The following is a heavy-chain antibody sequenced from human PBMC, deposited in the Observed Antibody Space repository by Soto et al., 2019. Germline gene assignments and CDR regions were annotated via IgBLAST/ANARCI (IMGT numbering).Heavy chain of an antibody. Sequence: SETLSLTCTVSGGSISSYYWSWIRQPPGKGLEWIGYVHYTGSTNYNSPLKSRVTISVDTSKNQFSLKLSSVTAADTAVYYCARGIYDSSGYYTQVFDYWGPGTLVTVSS. D-gene: IGHD3-22*01. CDR3: ARGIYDSSGYYTQVFDY. CDR1: GGSISSYY. V-gene: IGHV4-59*01. J-gene: IGHJ4*02. CDR2: VHYTGST.